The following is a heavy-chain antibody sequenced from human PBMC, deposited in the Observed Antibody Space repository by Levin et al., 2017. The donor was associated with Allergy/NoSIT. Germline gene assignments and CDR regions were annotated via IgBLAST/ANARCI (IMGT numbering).Heavy chain of an antibody. CDR3: AKADSHYSGYAGGQFDY. CDR1: GFTFDDYA. CDR2: ISWNSGSI. Sequence: TGGSLRLSCAASGFTFDDYAMHWVRQAPGKGLEWVSGISWNSGSIGYADSVKGRFTISRDNAKNSLYLQMNSLRAEDTALYYCAKADSHYSGYAGGQFDYWGQGTLVTVSS. V-gene: IGHV3-9*01. J-gene: IGHJ4*02. D-gene: IGHD5-12*01.